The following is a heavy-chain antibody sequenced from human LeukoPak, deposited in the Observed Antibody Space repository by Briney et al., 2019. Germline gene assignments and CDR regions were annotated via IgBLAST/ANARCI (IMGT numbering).Heavy chain of an antibody. V-gene: IGHV1-69*06. CDR3: ARDKLVGATIFDY. J-gene: IGHJ4*02. Sequence: EASVKVSCKASGGTFSSYAISWVRQAPGQGLEWMGGIIPIFGTANYAQKFQGRVTITADKSTSTAYMELSSLRAEDTAVYYCARDKLVGATIFDYWGQGTLVTVSS. CDR1: GGTFSSYA. D-gene: IGHD1-26*01. CDR2: IIPIFGTA.